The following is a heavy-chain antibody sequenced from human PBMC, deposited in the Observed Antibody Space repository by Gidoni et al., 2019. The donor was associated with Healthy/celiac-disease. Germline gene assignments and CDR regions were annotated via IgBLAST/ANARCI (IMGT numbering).Heavy chain of an antibody. CDR3: AAAGTPNYYYYYGMDV. D-gene: IGHD6-13*01. CDR2: IIPIFGTA. Sequence: QVQLVQSGAEVKKPGSSVKVSCKASGGTFSSYAISWVRQAPGQELEWMGGIIPIFGTANYAQKFQGRVTITADKSTSTAYMELSSLRSEDTAVYYCAAAGTPNYYYYYGMDVWGQGTTVTVSS. CDR1: GGTFSSYA. V-gene: IGHV1-69*06. J-gene: IGHJ6*02.